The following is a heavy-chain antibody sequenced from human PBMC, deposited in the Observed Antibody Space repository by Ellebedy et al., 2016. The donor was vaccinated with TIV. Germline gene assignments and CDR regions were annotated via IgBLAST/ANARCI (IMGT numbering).Heavy chain of an antibody. CDR1: GATFSSHA. Sequence: SVKVSCKASGATFSSHAISWVRQAPGQGLEWMGGIMPMFRTANYAQQFQGRVTITADELGSTAYMELSSLRSEDTAVYYCARHSGYYWYYFDYWGQGTLVTVSS. J-gene: IGHJ4*02. CDR2: IMPMFRTA. V-gene: IGHV1-69*13. CDR3: ARHSGYYWYYFDY. D-gene: IGHD3-22*01.